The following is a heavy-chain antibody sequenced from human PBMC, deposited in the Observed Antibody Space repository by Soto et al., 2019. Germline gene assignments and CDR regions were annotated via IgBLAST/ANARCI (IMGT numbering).Heavy chain of an antibody. CDR3: ARDLGWAFDS. J-gene: IGHJ4*02. D-gene: IGHD6-19*01. CDR1: GFTFSTFS. Sequence: EVQLVESGGGSVQPGGSLRLSCAASGFTFSTFSMNWVRQAPGRGLEWISYISGGGRPISYADSVKGRFTISRDNAKNSLYLQMDSLTDEDTAVYDCARDLGWAFDSWGQGTLVTVS. CDR2: ISGGGRPI. V-gene: IGHV3-48*02.